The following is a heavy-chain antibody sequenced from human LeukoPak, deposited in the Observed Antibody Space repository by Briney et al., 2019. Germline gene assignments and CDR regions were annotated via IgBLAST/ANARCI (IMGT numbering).Heavy chain of an antibody. V-gene: IGHV1-69*04. CDR3: ARAAAGPDY. CDR2: IIPILGIA. Sequence: VRQAPGXGLEWMGRIIPILGIANYAQKFQGRVTITADKSTSTAYMELSSLRSEDTAVYYCARAAAGPDYWGQGTLVTVSS. D-gene: IGHD6-13*01. J-gene: IGHJ4*02.